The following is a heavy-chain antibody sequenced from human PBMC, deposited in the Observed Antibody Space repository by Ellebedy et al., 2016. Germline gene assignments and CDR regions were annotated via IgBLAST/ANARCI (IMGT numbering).Heavy chain of an antibody. V-gene: IGHV3-74*01. CDR2: ISGDATSI. D-gene: IGHD3-22*01. CDR1: GFSFSSSW. Sequence: HTGGSLRLSCAASGFSFSSSWMHWVRQVPGKGLVWVSRISGDATSISYADSVKGRFTISRDNAKNTLYLQMSGLRAEDTAVYYCARGAPYSSSDNWGQGTLVTVPS. CDR3: ARGAPYSSSDN. J-gene: IGHJ4*02.